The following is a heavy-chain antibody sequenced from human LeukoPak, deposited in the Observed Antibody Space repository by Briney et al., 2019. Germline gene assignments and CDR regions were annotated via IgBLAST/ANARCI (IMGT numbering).Heavy chain of an antibody. CDR2: INHSGST. Sequence: SETLSLTCAVYGGSFSGYYWSWIRQPPGKGLEWIGEINHSGSTNYIPSLKSRVTISVDTSKNQFSLKLSSVTAADTAVYYCARGRSSSSPHFDYWGQGTLVTVSS. D-gene: IGHD6-6*01. CDR3: ARGRSSSSPHFDY. V-gene: IGHV4-34*01. CDR1: GGSFSGYY. J-gene: IGHJ4*02.